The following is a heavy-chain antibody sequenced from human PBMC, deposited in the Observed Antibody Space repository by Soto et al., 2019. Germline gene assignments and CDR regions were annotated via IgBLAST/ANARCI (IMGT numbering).Heavy chain of an antibody. J-gene: IGHJ4*02. D-gene: IGHD3-22*01. CDR3: ARGPDRSGFYLFDY. CDR1: GGTFSNRA. CDR2: IIPLSGTT. Sequence: SVKVSCKTFGGTFSNRALSWVRQAPGQGPEWMGGIIPLSGTTNYVQKFQGRVTITANESMTTAYMELNNLRYEDTAVYYCARGPDRSGFYLFDYWGQGTLVTVSS. V-gene: IGHV1-69*13.